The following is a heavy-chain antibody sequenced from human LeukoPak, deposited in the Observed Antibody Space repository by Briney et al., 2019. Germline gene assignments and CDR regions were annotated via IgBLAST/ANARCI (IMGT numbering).Heavy chain of an antibody. CDR2: TYYRFARCDY. CDR1: GDSFSSNSGV. CDR3: ARGIPANTGFVDY. Sequence: SQTLSLTCVISGDSFSSNSGVWHWIRQSPSRGLEWLGRTYYRFARCDYDFAPSVKSRISIIPETSKNQFSLHLNSLTPEDTAVYYCARGIPANTGFVDYWGQGTLVTVSS. D-gene: IGHD5-18*01. V-gene: IGHV6-1*01. J-gene: IGHJ4*02.